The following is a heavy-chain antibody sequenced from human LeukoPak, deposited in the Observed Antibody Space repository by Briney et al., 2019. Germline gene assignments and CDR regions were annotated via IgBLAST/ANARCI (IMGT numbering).Heavy chain of an antibody. CDR2: ISAYNGNT. CDR1: GYTFTSYG. V-gene: IGHV1-18*01. D-gene: IGHD3-22*01. J-gene: IGHJ4*02. CDR3: ARDHTMIVVPDQEGFDY. Sequence: ASVKVSCKASGYTFTSYGISWVRQAPGQGLEWMGWISAYNGNTNYAQKLQGRVTMTTDTSTSTAYMELSRLRSDDTAVYYCARDHTMIVVPDQEGFDYWGQGTLVTVSS.